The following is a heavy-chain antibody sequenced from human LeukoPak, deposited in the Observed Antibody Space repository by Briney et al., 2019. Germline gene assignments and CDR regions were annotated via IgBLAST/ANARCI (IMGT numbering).Heavy chain of an antibody. Sequence: ASVKVSCKASGYTFTGYFLHWVRQAPGQGLEWMGWINPNSGGTKYAQKFQGRVTMTRDKSITTAYMELSRLTSDDTAVYYCARGRGAATTVVTATPDDYWGQGTLVTVS. CDR3: ARGRGAATTVVTATPDDY. J-gene: IGHJ4*02. V-gene: IGHV1-2*02. D-gene: IGHD4-23*01. CDR2: INPNSGGT. CDR1: GYTFTGYF.